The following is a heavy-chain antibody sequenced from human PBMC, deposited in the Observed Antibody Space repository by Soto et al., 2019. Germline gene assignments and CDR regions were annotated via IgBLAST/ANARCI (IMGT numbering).Heavy chain of an antibody. Sequence: ASVKVSCKASGGTFSSYTISWVRQAPGQGLEWMGRIIPILGIANYAQKFQGRVTITADKSTSTAYMELSSLRSEDTAVYYCARAIKDSIVVVPAAVPDAFDIWGQGTMVTVSS. V-gene: IGHV1-69*02. CDR1: GGTFSSYT. CDR3: ARAIKDSIVVVPAAVPDAFDI. CDR2: IIPILGIA. J-gene: IGHJ3*02. D-gene: IGHD2-2*01.